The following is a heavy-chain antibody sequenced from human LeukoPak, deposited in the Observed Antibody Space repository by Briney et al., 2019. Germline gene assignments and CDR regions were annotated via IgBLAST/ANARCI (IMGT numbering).Heavy chain of an antibody. CDR1: GFTFSGSA. D-gene: IGHD3-22*01. J-gene: IGHJ3*02. Sequence: PGGSLRLSCAASGFTFSGSAMLWVPQASGKGLEWVGRIRSKANSYATAYAASVKGRFTISRDDSKNSAYLQMNSLKTEDTAVYYCTTRMIVVVDRAFDIWAKGQWSPSLQ. CDR2: IRSKANSYAT. CDR3: TTRMIVVVDRAFDI. V-gene: IGHV3-73*01.